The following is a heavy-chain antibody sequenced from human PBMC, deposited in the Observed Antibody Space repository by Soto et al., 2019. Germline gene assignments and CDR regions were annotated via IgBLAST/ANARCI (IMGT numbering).Heavy chain of an antibody. D-gene: IGHD2-15*01. J-gene: IGHJ4*01. CDR3: AAAPRY. V-gene: IGHV4-39*07. CDR1: GGSISSSSYY. CDR2: IYYSGST. Sequence: SETMSLTCTVSGGSISSSSYYWGWIRQPPGKGLEWIGSIYYSGSTYYNLSLKSRVTMLIDMSKNQFSLKLTSVSAADTAVYYCAAAPRYWGQGILVTVSS.